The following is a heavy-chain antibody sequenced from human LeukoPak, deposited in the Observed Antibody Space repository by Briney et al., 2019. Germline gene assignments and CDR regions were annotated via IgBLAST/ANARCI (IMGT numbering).Heavy chain of an antibody. Sequence: SETLSLTCIVSDSSISGSYFWGWVRQPPGKGLESIGAMHHTGSAYYNPSLQSRVSISLDVSKSQISLHLHSMTAADTAVYYCARFAIVRDLATYNWIDPWGQGTLVTVSS. CDR3: ARFAIVRDLATYNWIDP. D-gene: IGHD3-10*01. J-gene: IGHJ5*02. CDR2: MHHTGSA. CDR1: DSSISGSYF. V-gene: IGHV4-38-2*02.